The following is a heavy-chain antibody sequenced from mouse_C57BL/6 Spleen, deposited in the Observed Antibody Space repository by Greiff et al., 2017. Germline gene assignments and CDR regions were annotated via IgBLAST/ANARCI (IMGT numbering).Heavy chain of an antibody. CDR2: INYDGSST. V-gene: IGHV5-16*01. CDR1: GFTFSDYY. D-gene: IGHD1-1*01. Sequence: DVMLVESEGGLVQPGSSLKLSCTASGFTFSDYYMAWVRQVPEKGLEWVANINYDGSSTYYLDSLKSRFIISRDNAKNILYLQMSSLKSEDTATYYCARGGVGGSSVYYYAMDYWGQGTSVTVSS. J-gene: IGHJ4*01. CDR3: ARGGVGGSSVYYYAMDY.